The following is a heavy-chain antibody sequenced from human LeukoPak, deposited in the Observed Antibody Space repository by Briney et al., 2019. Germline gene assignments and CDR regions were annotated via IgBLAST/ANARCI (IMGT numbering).Heavy chain of an antibody. CDR2: IIPIFGTA. CDR1: GGTFGSYA. D-gene: IGHD5-24*01. J-gene: IGHJ3*02. Sequence: ASVKVSCKASGGTFGSYAITWVRQAPGQGLEWMGGIIPIFGTANYAQKFQGRVTITAGESTSTAYMELSRLRSDDTAVYYCARARWDPRGPGAFDIWGQGTMVTVSS. V-gene: IGHV1-69*13. CDR3: ARARWDPRGPGAFDI.